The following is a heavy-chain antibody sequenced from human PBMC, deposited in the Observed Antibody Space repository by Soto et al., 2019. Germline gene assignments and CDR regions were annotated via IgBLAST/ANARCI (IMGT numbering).Heavy chain of an antibody. CDR3: VSWVPAHFDN. CDR1: GFTLDNG. V-gene: IGHV3-23*01. CDR2: IDYSGANT. D-gene: IGHD3-16*01. J-gene: IGHJ4*02. Sequence: GGSLRLSCAASGFTLDNGMTWVRQAPGKGLEWISTIDYSGANTHYADSVKGRFTISRDKSRNTVALQMSNLRAEDTALYYCVSWVPAHFDNWGQGTLVPVSS.